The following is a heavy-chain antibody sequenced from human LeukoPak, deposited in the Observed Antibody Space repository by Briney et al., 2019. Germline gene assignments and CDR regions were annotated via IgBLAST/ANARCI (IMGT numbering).Heavy chain of an antibody. J-gene: IGHJ4*02. CDR3: ARHGIQLWSPFDY. D-gene: IGHD5-18*01. V-gene: IGHV5-51*01. CDR1: EYSFTSYW. CDR2: IYPGDSDT. Sequence: GESLKISCKGSEYSFTSYWIGWVRQMPGKGLEWMGIIYPGDSDTRYSPSFQGQLTISVDKSISTAYLPWSSLKAWAPSMYYCARHGIQLWSPFDYWGQGTLVTVSS.